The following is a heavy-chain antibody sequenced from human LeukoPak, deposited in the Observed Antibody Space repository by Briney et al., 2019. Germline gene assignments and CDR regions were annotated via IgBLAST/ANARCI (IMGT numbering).Heavy chain of an antibody. CDR3: ASQAAAVGAFGI. CDR2: ISYDGSNK. CDR1: GFTFSSYA. J-gene: IGHJ3*02. D-gene: IGHD6-13*01. Sequence: GGSLRLSCAASGFTFSSYAMHWVCQAPGKGLEWVAVISYDGSNKFYADSVKGRFTISRDNSKNTLDLQMNSLRVEDTAVYYCASQAAAVGAFGIWGQGTMVTVSS. V-gene: IGHV3-30-3*01.